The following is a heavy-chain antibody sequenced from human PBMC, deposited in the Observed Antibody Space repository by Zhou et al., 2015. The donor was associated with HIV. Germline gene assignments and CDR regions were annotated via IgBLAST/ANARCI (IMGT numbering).Heavy chain of an antibody. J-gene: IGHJ6*02. Sequence: QVQLVQSGAEVRKPGSSVTVSCKASGDTFTNFGISWVRQAPGQGLEWMGGIIPMFGTTNYTKKFQDRVTIAADKSTTTVYMQLIRLTSEDTAVYYCARARRRVVTATPLGYYGMDVWDQGP. CDR3: ARARRRVVTATPLGYYGMDV. CDR1: GDTFTNFG. CDR2: IIPMFGTT. V-gene: IGHV1-69*06. D-gene: IGHD2-21*02.